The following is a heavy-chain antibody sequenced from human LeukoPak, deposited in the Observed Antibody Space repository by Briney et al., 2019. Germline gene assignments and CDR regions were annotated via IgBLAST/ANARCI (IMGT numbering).Heavy chain of an antibody. CDR2: ISVDGGST. J-gene: IGHJ4*02. CDR3: APTPGRIGR. Sequence: GGSLRLSCAASGFTFDDYAMHWVRQAPGKGLEWVSLISVDGGSTYYADSVKGRFTISRDNSKNSLYLQMNSLRTEDTALYYCAPTPGRIGRWGQGTLVTVSS. V-gene: IGHV3-43*02. D-gene: IGHD3-10*01. CDR1: GFTFDDYA.